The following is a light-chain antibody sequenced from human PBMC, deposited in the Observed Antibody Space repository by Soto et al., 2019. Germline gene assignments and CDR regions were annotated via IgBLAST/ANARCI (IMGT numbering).Light chain of an antibody. CDR2: RTS. V-gene: IGKV3-20*01. Sequence: EIGLSQSPGTLSLSQGERATLSCSASQSPSSSFVAWFQQKAGQAPSLLIYRTSSRATGIPDRFSGSGSGTDFTLSINRLQPEDFAMYFCQQYGSPPWTFGQGTKVDIK. CDR1: QSPSSSF. CDR3: QQYGSPPWT. J-gene: IGKJ1*01.